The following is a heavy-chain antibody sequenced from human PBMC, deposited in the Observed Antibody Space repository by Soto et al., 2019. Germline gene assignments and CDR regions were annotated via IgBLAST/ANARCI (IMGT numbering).Heavy chain of an antibody. D-gene: IGHD2-2*01. V-gene: IGHV4-34*01. Sequence: QVQLQQWGAGLLKPSETLSLTCAVYGGSFSGYYWSWIRQPPGKGLEWIGEINHSGSTNYNPSLKSRVTISVDTSKNQFSLKLSSVTAADTAVYYCARVGFCSSTSCYYYYYGMDVWGQGTTVTVSS. CDR1: GGSFSGYY. J-gene: IGHJ6*02. CDR2: INHSGST. CDR3: ARVGFCSSTSCYYYYYGMDV.